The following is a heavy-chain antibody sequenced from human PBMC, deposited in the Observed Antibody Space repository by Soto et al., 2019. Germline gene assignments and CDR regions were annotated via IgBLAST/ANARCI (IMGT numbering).Heavy chain of an antibody. CDR2: IWATVNNI. CDR1: GFTFTNHA. Sequence: QVPVVESGGGVVQPGTSLRLSCTASGFTFTNHALHWVRLAPGKGLEWLTQIWATVNNIYYSDSVKGRFTASRDNSKNIVYLPMASLRVEDTALYFCARDGQSGAPYSMDVWGQGTTVIVS. V-gene: IGHV3-33*01. D-gene: IGHD2-15*01. CDR3: ARDGQSGAPYSMDV. J-gene: IGHJ6*02.